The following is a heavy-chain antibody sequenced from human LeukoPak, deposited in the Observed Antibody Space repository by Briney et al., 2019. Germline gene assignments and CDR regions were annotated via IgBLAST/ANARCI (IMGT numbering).Heavy chain of an antibody. CDR2: IGTAGDT. D-gene: IGHD1-1*01. J-gene: IGHJ4*02. V-gene: IGHV3-13*01. CDR3: VRVAKERVGGVYYFDY. Sequence: QPGGSLRLSCAASGFTFSDYDMHWVRQATGKGLEWVSAIGTAGDTYYTGSVKGRFTISRENAKNSLYLQMNGLRAGDTAVYYCVRVAKERVGGVYYFDYWGQGTPVTVSS. CDR1: GFTFSDYD.